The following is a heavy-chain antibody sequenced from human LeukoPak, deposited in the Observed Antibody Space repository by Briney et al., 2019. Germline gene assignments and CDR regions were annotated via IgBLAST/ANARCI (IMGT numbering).Heavy chain of an antibody. CDR1: GFTFSSYA. V-gene: IGHV3-74*01. D-gene: IGHD4-17*01. CDR3: ARDYGDYALGAFDI. Sequence: GGSLRLSCAASGFTFSSYAMSWVRQAPGKGLVWVSRINSDGSSTSYADSVKGRFTISRDNAKNTLYLQMNSLRAEDTAVYYCARDYGDYALGAFDIWGQGTMVTVSS. CDR2: INSDGSST. J-gene: IGHJ3*02.